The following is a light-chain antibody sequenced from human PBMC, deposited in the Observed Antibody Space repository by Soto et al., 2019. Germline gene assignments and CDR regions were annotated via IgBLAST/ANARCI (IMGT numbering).Light chain of an antibody. Sequence: DIQMTQSPSTLFASVLDGVTVTCLASQSVSCWLAWYQQKPGNAPKLLIYDASSLESGVPSRFSGSGSGTYSTLTISTLHPDDFATYCCKKYNSYSRPLGKGTKLDIK. V-gene: IGKV1-5*01. CDR1: QSVSCW. CDR3: KKYNSYSRP. J-gene: IGKJ1*01. CDR2: DAS.